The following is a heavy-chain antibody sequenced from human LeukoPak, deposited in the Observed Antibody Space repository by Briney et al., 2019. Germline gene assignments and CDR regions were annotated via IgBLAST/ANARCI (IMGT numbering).Heavy chain of an antibody. J-gene: IGHJ3*02. V-gene: IGHV3-21*04. D-gene: IGHD1/OR15-1a*01. Sequence: GGSLRLSCAASGFTFSSYSMNWVRQAPGKGLEWVSSISSSSSYIFYADSVKGRFTISRDNAKNSLYLQMNSLRAEDTALYHCAKQWGNAFDIWGQGTMVTVSS. CDR2: ISSSSSYI. CDR3: AKQWGNAFDI. CDR1: GFTFSSYS.